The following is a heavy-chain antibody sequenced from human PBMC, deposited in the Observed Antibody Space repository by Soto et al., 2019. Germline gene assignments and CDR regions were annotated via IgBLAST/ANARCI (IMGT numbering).Heavy chain of an antibody. CDR2: IIPIFGTA. CDR3: ADGSVSYSRYYSYSGMDV. V-gene: IGHV1-69*01. D-gene: IGHD3-10*01. J-gene: IGHJ6*02. Sequence: QVQLVQSGAEVKKPGSSVKVSCKASGGTFSSYAISWVRQAPGQGLEWMGGIIPIFGTANYAQKFQGRVTLTADEFTTTAYMELSTLRYEDTAVYYCADGSVSYSRYYSYSGMDVWCQGTTVTVSS. CDR1: GGTFSSYA.